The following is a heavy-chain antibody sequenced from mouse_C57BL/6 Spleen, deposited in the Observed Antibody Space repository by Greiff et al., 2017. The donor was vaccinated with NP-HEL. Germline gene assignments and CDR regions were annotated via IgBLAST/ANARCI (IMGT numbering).Heavy chain of an antibody. Sequence: QVQLQQSGAELVRPGASVKLSCKASGYTFTDYYINWVKQRPGQGLEWIARIYPGSGNTYYNEKFKGKATLTAEKSSSTAYMQLSSLTSEDSAVYFCAAGGSQYYFDYWGQGTTLTVSS. CDR1: GYTFTDYY. J-gene: IGHJ2*01. V-gene: IGHV1-76*01. CDR2: IYPGSGNT. D-gene: IGHD1-1*01. CDR3: AAGGSQYYFDY.